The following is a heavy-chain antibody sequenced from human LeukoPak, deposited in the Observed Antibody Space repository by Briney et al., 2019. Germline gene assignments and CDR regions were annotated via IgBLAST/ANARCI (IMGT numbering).Heavy chain of an antibody. V-gene: IGHV4-4*02. D-gene: IGHD3-10*01. J-gene: IGHJ4*02. Sequence: SGTLSLTCAVSGASISNSNWWSWARQPPGKVLEWIGEIFHSGSTNYNPSLKSRVSISVDKSKNRFSLRLSSVTAADTAVYYCASQFGEGLYDYWGQGTLVTVSS. CDR2: IFHSGST. CDR1: GASISNSNW. CDR3: ASQFGEGLYDY.